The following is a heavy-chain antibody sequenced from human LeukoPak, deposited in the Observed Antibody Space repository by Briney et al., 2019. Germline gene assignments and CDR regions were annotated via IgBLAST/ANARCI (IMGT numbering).Heavy chain of an antibody. J-gene: IGHJ6*03. V-gene: IGHV3-53*01. D-gene: IGHD6-19*01. CDR2: IYSGGST. CDR1: GFTVSSNY. Sequence: PGGSLRLSCAASGFTVSSNYMSWVRQAPGKGLEWVSVIYSGGSTYYADSVKGRFTISRDNSKNTLYLQMNSLRAEDTAVYYCAREYKDSSGWYPYYYYMDVWGKGTTVTISS. CDR3: AREYKDSSGWYPYYYYMDV.